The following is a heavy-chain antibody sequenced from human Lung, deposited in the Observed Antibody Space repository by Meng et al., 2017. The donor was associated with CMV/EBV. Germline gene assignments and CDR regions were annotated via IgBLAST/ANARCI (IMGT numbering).Heavy chain of an antibody. CDR3: AKGGGARRSASDY. V-gene: IGHV3-48*04. Sequence: GGSPKIXRAPSGLPFSTYSMNWVRQAPGKGLGWISYIGSGSSTIYYTDSVKGRFSISRDNAEKTLSLHETNLRGEYTAVYYCAKGGGARRSASDYWGQGTXVTVSS. J-gene: IGHJ4*02. CDR1: GLPFSTYS. D-gene: IGHD3-16*01. CDR2: IGSGSSTI.